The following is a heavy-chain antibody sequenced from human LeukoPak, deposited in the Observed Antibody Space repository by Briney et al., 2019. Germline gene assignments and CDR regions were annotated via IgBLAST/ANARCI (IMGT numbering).Heavy chain of an antibody. D-gene: IGHD3-9*01. J-gene: IGHJ3*02. V-gene: IGHV1-18*01. CDR2: ISAYNGNT. CDR1: GYTFTSYG. Sequence: ASVTVSCTASGYTFTSYGISWARQAPGQGLEWMGWISAYNGNTNYAQKLQGRVTMTTDTSTSTAYMELRSLRSGDTAVYYCARDPMNDILTGYALSDAFDIWGQGTMVTVSS. CDR3: ARDPMNDILTGYALSDAFDI.